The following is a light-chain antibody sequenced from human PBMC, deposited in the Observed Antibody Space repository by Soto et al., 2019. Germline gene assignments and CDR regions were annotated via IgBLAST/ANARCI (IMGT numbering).Light chain of an antibody. V-gene: IGLV2-8*01. J-gene: IGLJ2*01. CDR1: SSDVGGYNY. CDR2: EVS. CDR3: SSFAGNNNFV. Sequence: QSALTQPPSASGSPGQSVTISCTGTSSDVGGYNYVSWYQQQPGKAPKLMISEVSKRPSGVPDRFSGSKSGNTSSLTVSGLQAEDEDDYYCSSFAGNNNFVFGGGTKLTVL.